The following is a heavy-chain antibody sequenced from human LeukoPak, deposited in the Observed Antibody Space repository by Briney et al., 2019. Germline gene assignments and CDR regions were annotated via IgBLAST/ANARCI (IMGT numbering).Heavy chain of an antibody. D-gene: IGHD5-24*01. CDR2: IIPIFGTA. CDR3: ARMAPGMATITYDYYYYMDV. V-gene: IGHV1-69*01. CDR1: GGTLSSYA. J-gene: IGHJ6*03. Sequence: SVKVSCKASGGTLSSYAISWVRQAPGQGLEWMGGIIPIFGTANYAQKFQGRVTITADESTSTAYMELSSRRSEDTAVYYCARMAPGMATITYDYYYYMDVWGKGTTVTISS.